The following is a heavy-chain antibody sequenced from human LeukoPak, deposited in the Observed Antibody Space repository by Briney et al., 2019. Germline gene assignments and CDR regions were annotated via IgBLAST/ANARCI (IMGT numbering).Heavy chain of an antibody. Sequence: GGSLRLSCAASGFTFSSYEMNWVRQAPGKGLEWVSYISGGATTIYYADSVKGRFTISRDNAKNTLNLQMNSLRAEDTALYYCARSGAPTPDYWGQGTLVIVSS. CDR3: ARSGAPTPDY. CDR1: GFTFSSYE. CDR2: ISGGATTI. J-gene: IGHJ4*02. D-gene: IGHD1-26*01. V-gene: IGHV3-48*03.